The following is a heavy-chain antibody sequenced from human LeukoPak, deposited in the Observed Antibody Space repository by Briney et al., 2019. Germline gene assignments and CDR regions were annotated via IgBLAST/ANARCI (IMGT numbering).Heavy chain of an antibody. CDR3: ARGGGTRQWHTFGMGAFDI. J-gene: IGHJ3*02. CDR2: IYYSGST. D-gene: IGHD3-3*01. Sequence: SETLSLTCTVSGGSSSSSSYYWGWIRQPPGKGLEWIGSIYYSGSTYYNPSLKSRVTISVDTSKNQFSLKLSSVTAADTAVYYCARGGGTRQWHTFGMGAFDIWGQGTMVTVSS. V-gene: IGHV4-39*07. CDR1: GGSSSSSSYY.